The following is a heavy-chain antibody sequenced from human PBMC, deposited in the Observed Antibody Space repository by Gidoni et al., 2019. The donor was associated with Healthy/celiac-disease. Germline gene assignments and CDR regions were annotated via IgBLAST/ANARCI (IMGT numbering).Heavy chain of an antibody. CDR1: GYTFTSYY. V-gene: IGHV1-46*03. CDR3: ARLRPYRASGGPRFDP. J-gene: IGHJ5*02. D-gene: IGHD1-26*01. Sequence: QVQLVQSGAEVKKPGASVKVSCKASGYTFTSYYMHWVRQAPGQGLELMRIINPSGWHTSRAQVFQGRVTMTGDASAHSGYVELNSLRSEDAGVYYCARLRPYRASGGPRFDPWGQGTLVTVSP. CDR2: INPSGWHT.